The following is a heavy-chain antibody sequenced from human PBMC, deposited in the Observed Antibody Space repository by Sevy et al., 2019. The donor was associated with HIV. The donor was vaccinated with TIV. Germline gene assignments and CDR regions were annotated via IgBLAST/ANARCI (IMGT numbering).Heavy chain of an antibody. Sequence: SETLSLTCTVSGGSISSYYWSWIRQPAGKGLEWIGRIYTSGSTNYNPSLKSRVTMSVDTSKNQFSLKLSSVTAADTAVYYCARGCGRLYDFWSGAGATGYYYGMDVWGQGTTVTVSS. CDR1: GGSISSYY. J-gene: IGHJ6*02. CDR3: ARGCGRLYDFWSGAGATGYYYGMDV. CDR2: IYTSGST. D-gene: IGHD3-3*01. V-gene: IGHV4-4*07.